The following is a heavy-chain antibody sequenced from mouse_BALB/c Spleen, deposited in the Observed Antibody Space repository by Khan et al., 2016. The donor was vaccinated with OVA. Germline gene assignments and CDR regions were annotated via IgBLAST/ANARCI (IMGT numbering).Heavy chain of an antibody. CDR1: GYTFTNNG. J-gene: IGHJ4*01. CDR3: ARVGYNGTMDY. D-gene: IGHD2-14*01. CDR2: INTYTGKP. Sequence: LVESGPELKRPGETVKISCKASGYTFTNNGMNWVKLAPGKGFRWMGWINTYTGKPAYADDFKGRFAFSLETSASTASLKINNLINEDTATDFCARVGYNGTMDYWGQGTSVTVSS. V-gene: IGHV9-3-1*01.